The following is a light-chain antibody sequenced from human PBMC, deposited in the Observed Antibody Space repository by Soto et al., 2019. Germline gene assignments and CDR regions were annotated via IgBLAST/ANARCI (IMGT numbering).Light chain of an antibody. Sequence: SALTQPPSASGTPGQRVTISYSGSSSNIGSNTVNWYQQLPGTAPKLVIYSNNQRPSGVPDRFSGSKSGTSASLAISGLQSEDEADYYCVAWDDSLNGYVVFGGGTKVTVL. CDR3: VAWDDSLNGYVV. CDR2: SNN. V-gene: IGLV1-44*01. J-gene: IGLJ2*01. CDR1: SSNIGSNT.